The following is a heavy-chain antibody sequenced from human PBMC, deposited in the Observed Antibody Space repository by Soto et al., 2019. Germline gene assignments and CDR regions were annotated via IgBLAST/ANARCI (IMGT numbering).Heavy chain of an antibody. CDR3: ARGFGYYDTSGYYGDYCYYGMDV. J-gene: IGHJ6*02. CDR1: GFTFSDYS. V-gene: IGHV3-48*02. Sequence: SLRLSCAASGFTFSDYSMNWVRQAPGKGLEWVSYISDSSSTIYYADSVKGRFTISRDNAKNSLYLQVNSLRDEDTAVFYCARGFGYYDTSGYYGDYCYYGMDVWGQGTTVTVSS. D-gene: IGHD3-22*01. CDR2: ISDSSSTI.